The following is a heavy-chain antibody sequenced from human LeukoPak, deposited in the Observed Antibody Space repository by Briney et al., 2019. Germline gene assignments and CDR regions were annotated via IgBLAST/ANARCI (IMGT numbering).Heavy chain of an antibody. J-gene: IGHJ4*02. Sequence: SETLSLTCTVSGGSISSYYWSWIRQPPGKGLEWIGYIYYSGSTNYNPSLKSRVTISVDTSKNQFSLKLSSVTAADPAVYYCASGGTVARFDYWGQGTLVTVSS. V-gene: IGHV4-59*01. CDR2: IYYSGST. CDR1: GGSISSYY. D-gene: IGHD4-23*01. CDR3: ASGGTVARFDY.